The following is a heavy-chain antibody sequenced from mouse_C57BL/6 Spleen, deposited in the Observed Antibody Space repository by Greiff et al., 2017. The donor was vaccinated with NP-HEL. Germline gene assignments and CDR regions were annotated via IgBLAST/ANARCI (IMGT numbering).Heavy chain of an antibody. J-gene: IGHJ3*01. D-gene: IGHD2-4*01. CDR3: ALYDYDGRAWFAY. CDR2: INPNNGGT. V-gene: IGHV1-18*01. CDR1: GYTFTDYN. Sequence: VQLQQSGPELVKPGASVKIPCKASGYTFTDYNMDWVKQSHGKSLEWIGDINPNNGGTIYNQKFKGKATLTVDKSSSTAYMELRSLTSEDTAVYYCALYDYDGRAWFAYWGPTPLVTVSA.